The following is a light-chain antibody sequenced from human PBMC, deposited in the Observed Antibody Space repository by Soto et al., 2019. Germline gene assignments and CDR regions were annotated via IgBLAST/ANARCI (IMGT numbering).Light chain of an antibody. V-gene: IGKV3-15*01. CDR1: QSVSLS. J-gene: IGKJ1*01. Sequence: EIVLTQSPATLSVSLGDSATLSCRASQSVSLSLAWYQMRPGQPPRLLIYGASTRATDIPARFSGSGSGTEFTLNISSLQSEDFAVYYCQQYNNWPPWTFGQGTKVDIK. CDR2: GAS. CDR3: QQYNNWPPWT.